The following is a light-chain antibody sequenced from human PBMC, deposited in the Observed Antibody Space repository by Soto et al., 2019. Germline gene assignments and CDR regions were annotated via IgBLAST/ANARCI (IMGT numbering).Light chain of an antibody. V-gene: IGLV2-11*01. CDR3: CSFAGSLNFV. Sequence: QSALTQPRSVSGSPGQSVTISCSGTDNDVGGYNFVSWYQQHPGKAPKLMIFDVSKWPSGVPGRFSGSKSGNTASLTISGLQAEDEADYYCCSFAGSLNFVFGTGTKLTVL. J-gene: IGLJ1*01. CDR2: DVS. CDR1: DNDVGGYNF.